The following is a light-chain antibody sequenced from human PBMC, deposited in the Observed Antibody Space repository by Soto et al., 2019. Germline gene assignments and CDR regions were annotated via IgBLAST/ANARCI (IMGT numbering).Light chain of an antibody. J-gene: IGKJ1*01. V-gene: IGKV3D-15*01. CDR3: QQYAYWPET. Sequence: MTQFPDPVSVTPGETVTPSCVASQSVRTNLAWYQQRPGQAPRLLIHYSSTRASDIPARFSGSGSGTNCTLAISSLQSEDFAVYYCQQYAYWPETLGQGTKVDIK. CDR2: YSS. CDR1: QSVRTN.